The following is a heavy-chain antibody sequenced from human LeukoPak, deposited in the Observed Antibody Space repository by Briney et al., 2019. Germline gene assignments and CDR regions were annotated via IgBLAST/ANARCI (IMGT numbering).Heavy chain of an antibody. CDR2: IYYSGSH. J-gene: IGHJ6*03. V-gene: IGHV4-30-4*07. Sequence: PSETLSLTCAVSRGSISSGGYYWSWTRQPPGRGREWLRYIYYSGSHYHNPSRKGPVTISVNTPKNHFPLKLSSVTAADTAVYYCARGSYDRSLRVATDYYYYYMDVWGKGTTVTVSS. CDR3: ARGSYDRSLRVATDYYYYYMDV. CDR1: RGSISSGGYY. D-gene: IGHD3-10*01.